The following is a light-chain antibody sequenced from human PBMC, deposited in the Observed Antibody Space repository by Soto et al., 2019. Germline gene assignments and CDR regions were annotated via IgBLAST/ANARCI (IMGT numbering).Light chain of an antibody. CDR2: DAS. CDR3: QQRSDWPPL. CDR1: QSVPSY. J-gene: IGKJ4*01. V-gene: IGKV3-11*01. Sequence: ELVLPQSQPPLPLSPGERATPSSGPGQSVPSYLAWYQQKPGQAPRLLIYDASKRATGVPARFSGSGSGTDFTLTISSLEPEDFAVYYCQQRSDWPPLFGGGTKVEIK.